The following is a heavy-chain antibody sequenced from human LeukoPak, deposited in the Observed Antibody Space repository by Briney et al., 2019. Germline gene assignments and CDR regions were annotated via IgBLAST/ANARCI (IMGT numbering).Heavy chain of an antibody. D-gene: IGHD6-13*01. CDR3: ARRSIAAAVDY. V-gene: IGHV4-39*01. CDR2: VYYIGIT. Sequence: AETLSLTCSVSGGSIAGSSDYWGWIRQPPGKGLEWIGSVYYIGITDYNPSLKSRVTISVDTSENKFSLNLTSVTAADTAVYYCARRSIAAAVDYWGQGTLVTVCS. J-gene: IGHJ4*02. CDR1: GGSIAGSSDY.